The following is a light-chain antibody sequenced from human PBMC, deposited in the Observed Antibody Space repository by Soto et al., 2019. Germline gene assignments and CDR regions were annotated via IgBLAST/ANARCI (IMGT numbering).Light chain of an antibody. Sequence: EIVMTQSPATLSVSPGERATLSCRASQSVSRNLAWYQQRPGQAPRLLISGASTRATGIAASLSGSASGREFTLTISSLPSEDSALYYCQQYSSWPTFGHGTRLEIK. V-gene: IGKV3-15*01. J-gene: IGKJ5*01. CDR1: QSVSRN. CDR2: GAS. CDR3: QQYSSWPT.